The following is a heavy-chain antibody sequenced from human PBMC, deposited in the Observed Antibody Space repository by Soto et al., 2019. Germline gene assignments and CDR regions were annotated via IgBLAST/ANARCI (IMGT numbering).Heavy chain of an antibody. J-gene: IGHJ4*02. CDR1: GYTFTIYA. CDR2: INAGNGNT. V-gene: IGHV1-3*01. CDR3: ARDSLGCSSTSCYFFDY. D-gene: IGHD2-2*01. Sequence: GASVEVSCKASGYTFTIYAMHWVRQAPGQRLEWMGWINAGNGNTKYSQKFQGRVTITRDTSASTAYMELSSLRSEDTAVCYCARDSLGCSSTSCYFFDYWGQGTLVTVSS.